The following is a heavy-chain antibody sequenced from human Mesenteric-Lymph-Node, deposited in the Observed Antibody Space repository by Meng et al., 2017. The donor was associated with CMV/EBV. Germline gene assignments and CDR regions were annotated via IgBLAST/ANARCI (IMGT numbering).Heavy chain of an antibody. CDR1: GYTFTNFG. Sequence: ASVKVSCKASGYTFTNFGISWVRQAPGQGLEWMGWISAYNGNRNYAQQFQGRVTMTTDTSTSTAYLELRSLRSDDTAVYYCATSSYDSSGAIDYWGQGTLVTVSS. V-gene: IGHV1-18*01. D-gene: IGHD3-22*01. CDR2: ISAYNGNR. J-gene: IGHJ4*02. CDR3: ATSSYDSSGAIDY.